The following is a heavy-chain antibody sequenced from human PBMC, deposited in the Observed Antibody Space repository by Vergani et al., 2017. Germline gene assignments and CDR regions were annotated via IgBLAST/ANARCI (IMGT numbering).Heavy chain of an antibody. D-gene: IGHD6-13*01. Sequence: QVQLVESGGGVVQPGRSLRLSCAASGFTFSSYGMHWVRQAPGKGLEWVAVIWYDGSNKYYADSVKGRFTISRDNSKNTLYLQMNSLRAEDTAVYYCARDLAAAGMVYGMDVSGQGSTVTVSS. CDR3: ARDLAAAGMVYGMDV. CDR1: GFTFSSYG. J-gene: IGHJ6*02. V-gene: IGHV3-33*01. CDR2: IWYDGSNK.